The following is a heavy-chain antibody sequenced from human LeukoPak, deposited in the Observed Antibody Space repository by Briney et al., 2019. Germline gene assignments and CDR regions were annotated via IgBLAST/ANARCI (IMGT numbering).Heavy chain of an antibody. J-gene: IGHJ4*02. D-gene: IGHD3-16*02. Sequence: ASVKVSCKASGYTFTGYYMHWVRQAPGQGLEWMGWISPNSGGTNYAQKFQGRVTMTRDTSISTAYMELSRLRSDDTAVYYCARAHFHYDYVWGSYRPFDYWGQGTLVTVSS. V-gene: IGHV1-2*02. CDR1: GYTFTGYY. CDR3: ARAHFHYDYVWGSYRPFDY. CDR2: ISPNSGGT.